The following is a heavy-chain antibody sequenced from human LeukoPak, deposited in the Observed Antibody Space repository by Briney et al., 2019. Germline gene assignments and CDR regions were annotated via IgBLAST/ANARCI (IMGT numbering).Heavy chain of an antibody. Sequence: GGSLRLSCAASGFTFSNYWMTWVRQAPGKGLEWVANIKQDASEIYYVDSVKGRFTISRDNAKNSLYLQMNSLRAEDTAVYYCARDRYCSGNWGQGTLVTVSS. CDR2: IKQDASEI. CDR3: ARDRYCSGN. J-gene: IGHJ4*02. V-gene: IGHV3-7*04. D-gene: IGHD2-15*01. CDR1: GFTFSNYW.